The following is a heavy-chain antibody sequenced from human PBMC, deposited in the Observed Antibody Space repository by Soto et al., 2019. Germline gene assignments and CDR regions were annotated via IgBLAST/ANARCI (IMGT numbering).Heavy chain of an antibody. CDR1: GFTFDDYA. CDR2: ISWNSGSI. CDR3: AKDIGAAVAGSYWYFDL. V-gene: IGHV3-9*01. Sequence: EVQLVESGGGLVQPGRSLRLSCAASGFTFDDYAMHWVRQAPGKGLEWVSGISWNSGSIGYADSVKGRFTISRDNAKNSLYLQMNSLRAEDTALYYCAKDIGAAVAGSYWYFDLWGRDTLVTVSS. J-gene: IGHJ2*01. D-gene: IGHD6-19*01.